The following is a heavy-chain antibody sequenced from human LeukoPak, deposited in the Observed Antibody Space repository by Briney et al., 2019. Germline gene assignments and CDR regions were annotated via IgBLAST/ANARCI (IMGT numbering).Heavy chain of an antibody. CDR2: SHRGGST. CDR3: ATRIRSSPL. Sequence: SETLSLTCAVSGDSINSHEWWTWVRQPPGKGLEWIGESHRGGSTNYNPSLKSRVTILIDKSKNQFSLELTSVSAADTAMYYCATRIRSSPLWGQGTLVTVSS. V-gene: IGHV4-4*02. CDR1: GDSINSHEW. D-gene: IGHD2/OR15-2a*01. J-gene: IGHJ1*01.